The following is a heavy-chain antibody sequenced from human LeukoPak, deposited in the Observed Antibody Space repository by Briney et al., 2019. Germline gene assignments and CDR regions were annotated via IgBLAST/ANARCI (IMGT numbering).Heavy chain of an antibody. Sequence: PSETLSLTCTVSGGSISSGGYYWSWIRQPPGKGLEWIGYIYHSGSTYYNPSLKSRVTISVDTSKNQFSLKLSSVTAADTAVYYCAREVGATADWGQGTLVTVSS. CDR1: GGSISSGGYY. V-gene: IGHV4-30-2*01. D-gene: IGHD1-26*01. J-gene: IGHJ4*02. CDR2: IYHSGST. CDR3: AREVGATAD.